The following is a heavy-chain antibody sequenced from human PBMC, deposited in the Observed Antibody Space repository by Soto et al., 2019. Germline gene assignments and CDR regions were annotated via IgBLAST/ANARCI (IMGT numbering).Heavy chain of an antibody. V-gene: IGHV1-24*01. Sequence: ASVKVSCKVSGYTLTELSMHWVRQAPGKGLEWMGGFDPEDGETIYAQKFQGRVTMTEDTSTDTAYMELSSLRSEDTAVYYCATSYYYDSRPWFDPWGQGTLVTVSS. CDR3: ATSYYYDSRPWFDP. CDR2: FDPEDGET. J-gene: IGHJ5*02. D-gene: IGHD3-22*01. CDR1: GYTLTELS.